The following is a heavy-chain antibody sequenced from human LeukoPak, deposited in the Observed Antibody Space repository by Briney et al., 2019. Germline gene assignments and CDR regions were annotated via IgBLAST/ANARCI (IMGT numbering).Heavy chain of an antibody. CDR2: IYYSGST. Sequence: PETLSLTCNVSGGSISSYYWSWIRQPPGKGLEWIGYIYYSGSTNYNPSLKSRVTISVDTSKNQFSLKLSSVTAADTAVYYCATGYNWNYVDYWGQGTLVTVSS. CDR1: GGSISSYY. CDR3: ATGYNWNYVDY. V-gene: IGHV4-59*01. J-gene: IGHJ4*02. D-gene: IGHD1-20*01.